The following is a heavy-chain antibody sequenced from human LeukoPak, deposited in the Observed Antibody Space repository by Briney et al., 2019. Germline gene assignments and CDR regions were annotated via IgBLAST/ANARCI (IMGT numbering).Heavy chain of an antibody. CDR1: GGSISSYY. CDR2: IYYSGST. V-gene: IGHV4-59*01. D-gene: IGHD3-22*01. Sequence: SETLSLTCTVSGGSISSYYWSWIRQPPGKGLEWIGYIYYSGSTNYNPSLKSRVTISVDTSKNQFSLKLSSVTAADTAVYYCARVRYCYDSSGYWSDAFDIWGQGTMVTVSS. J-gene: IGHJ3*02. CDR3: ARVRYCYDSSGYWSDAFDI.